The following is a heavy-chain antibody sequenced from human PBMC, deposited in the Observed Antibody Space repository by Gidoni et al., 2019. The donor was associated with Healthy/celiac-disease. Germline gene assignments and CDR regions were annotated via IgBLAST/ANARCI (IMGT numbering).Heavy chain of an antibody. CDR3: AKDGSGWPGGVDY. Sequence: EVQLVESGGGLVQPGRSLRLSCAASGFTFDDYAMHWVRQAPGKGLEWVSGISWNSGSIGYADSVKGRFTISRDNAKNSLYLQMNSLRAEDTALYYCAKDGSGWPGGVDYWGQGTLVTVSS. CDR2: ISWNSGSI. V-gene: IGHV3-9*01. J-gene: IGHJ4*02. CDR1: GFTFDDYA. D-gene: IGHD6-19*01.